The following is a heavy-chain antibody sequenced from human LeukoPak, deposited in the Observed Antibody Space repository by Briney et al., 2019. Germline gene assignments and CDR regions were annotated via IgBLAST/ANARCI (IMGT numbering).Heavy chain of an antibody. CDR3: VRIKAGIAGAGVFDD. CDR1: GGSISSQY. V-gene: IGHV4-59*11. CDR2: THYSGST. D-gene: IGHD6-19*01. Sequence: SETLSLTCTVSGGSISSQYWSWIRQPPGKGLEWIGYTHYSGSTNYNPSLKSRVTISVDTSKNQFSLRLSSVTAADTAICYCVRIKAGIAGAGVFDDWGQGTLATVYS. J-gene: IGHJ4*02.